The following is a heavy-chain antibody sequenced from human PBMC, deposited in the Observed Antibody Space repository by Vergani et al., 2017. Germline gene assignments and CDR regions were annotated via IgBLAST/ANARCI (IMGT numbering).Heavy chain of an antibody. Sequence: QLQLQESGPGLVKPSETLSLTCTVSGGSISSSSYYWGWLRQPPGKGLEWIGSIYYSGSTYYNPSLKSRVTISVDTSKNQFLLKLSSVTAADTAVYYCARHRVEMATSPFDYWGQGTLVTVSS. CDR3: ARHRVEMATSPFDY. CDR2: IYYSGST. CDR1: GGSISSSSYY. J-gene: IGHJ4*02. V-gene: IGHV4-39*01. D-gene: IGHD5-24*01.